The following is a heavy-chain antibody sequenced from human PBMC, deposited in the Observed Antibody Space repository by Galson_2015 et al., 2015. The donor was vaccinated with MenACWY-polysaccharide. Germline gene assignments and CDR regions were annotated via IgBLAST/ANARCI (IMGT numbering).Heavy chain of an antibody. CDR2: ISSSSSTI. J-gene: IGHJ5*02. CDR1: GFTFSSYS. CDR3: ARAPRREAYNWFDP. D-gene: IGHD1-26*01. Sequence: SLRLSCAASGFTFSSYSMNWVRQAPGKGLEWVSYISSSSSTIYYADSVKGRFTISRDNAKNSLYLQMNSLRAEDTAVYHCARAPRREAYNWFDPWGQGTLVTVSS. V-gene: IGHV3-48*01.